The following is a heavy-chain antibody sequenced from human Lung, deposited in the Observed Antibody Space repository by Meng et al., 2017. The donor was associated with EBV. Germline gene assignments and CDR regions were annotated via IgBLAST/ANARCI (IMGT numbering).Heavy chain of an antibody. Sequence: QVQWWAVGGGVVQLGRSLRLSWVAAGFAFSDSGMHWVRQAPGKGLEWVAVIFYDGSMKYYGDSVRGRFTISRDNPKNTVYLQMNGLRTEDTALYYCAKGKPVDYWGRGTLVTVSS. V-gene: IGHV3-30*18. CDR2: IFYDGSMK. J-gene: IGHJ4*02. CDR1: GFAFSDSG. CDR3: AKGKPVDY. D-gene: IGHD4-23*01.